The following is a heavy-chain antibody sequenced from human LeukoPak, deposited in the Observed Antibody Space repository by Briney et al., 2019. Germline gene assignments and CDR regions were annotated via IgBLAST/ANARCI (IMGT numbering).Heavy chain of an antibody. D-gene: IGHD3-22*01. V-gene: IGHV5-51*01. J-gene: IGHJ4*02. CDR2: IYPGDSDT. Sequence: GESLKISCKGSGYSFTSYWIGWVRQMPGKGLEWVGIIYPGDSDTRYSPSFQGQVTISADTSISTAYLQWSSLQASDTAMYYCARFADSSGYYDYWGQGTLVTVSS. CDR1: GYSFTSYW. CDR3: ARFADSSGYYDY.